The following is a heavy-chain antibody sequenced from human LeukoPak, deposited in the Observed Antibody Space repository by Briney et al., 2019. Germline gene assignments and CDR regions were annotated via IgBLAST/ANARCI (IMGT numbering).Heavy chain of an antibody. CDR3: AREGQTSSFGY. J-gene: IGHJ4*02. Sequence: GGSLRLSCAASGFTVSSNYMSWVRQAPGKGLEWVSVIYNGGSTYYADSVKGRFTISKDNSKNTLFLQMNSLRAEDTAVYFCAREGQTSSFGYWGQGTLVTVSS. CDR2: IYNGGST. D-gene: IGHD2-2*01. CDR1: GFTVSSNY. V-gene: IGHV3-66*01.